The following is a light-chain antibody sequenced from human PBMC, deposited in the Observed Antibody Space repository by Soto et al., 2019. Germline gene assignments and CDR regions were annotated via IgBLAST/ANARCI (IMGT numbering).Light chain of an antibody. CDR1: EDIGEF. V-gene: IGKV1-33*01. CDR3: QQAENLPVT. Sequence: DIRMTQSPRSLSASAGDRVTIVCRASEDIGEFLNWYLQRPGESPRLLIYDTSKLAEGVPSRFSGSGSGTDFTFSINSLQVEDYGTYYCQQAENLPVTFGGGTKVEIK. CDR2: DTS. J-gene: IGKJ4*01.